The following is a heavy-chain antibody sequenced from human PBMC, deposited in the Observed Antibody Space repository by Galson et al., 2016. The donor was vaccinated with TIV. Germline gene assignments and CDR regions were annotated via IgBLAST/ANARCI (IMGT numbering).Heavy chain of an antibody. CDR2: INPNSGGT. V-gene: IGHV1-2*06. J-gene: IGHJ6*02. CDR3: ARDRGLLLWFGQLGRNGMDV. Sequence: HWVRQAPGQGLEWVGRINPNSGGTDYAPKFQGRVTITRETSISTAYLELSSLTSDDTAVYFCARDRGLLLWFGQLGRNGMDVWGQGTTVTVSS. D-gene: IGHD3-10*01.